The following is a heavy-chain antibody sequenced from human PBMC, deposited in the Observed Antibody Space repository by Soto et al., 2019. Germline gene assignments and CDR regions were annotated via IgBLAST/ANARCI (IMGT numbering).Heavy chain of an antibody. Sequence: QVQLQESGPGLVKPTQTLSLTCSVSGVSINRGGYYWSWLRHLPGKGLEWIGYIYYTGHTFYNASLKSRAAWSLDTSENQFSLKLSSVTAADTTVYYCVRGSQLERDALDIWGQGTMVTVSS. J-gene: IGHJ3*02. CDR1: GVSINRGGYY. CDR3: VRGSQLERDALDI. D-gene: IGHD5-18*01. V-gene: IGHV4-31*03. CDR2: IYYTGHT.